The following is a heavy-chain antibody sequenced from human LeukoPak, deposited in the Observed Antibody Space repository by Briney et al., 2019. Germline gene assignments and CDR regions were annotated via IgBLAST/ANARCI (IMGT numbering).Heavy chain of an antibody. CDR2: INHSGST. CDR3: ARGEPGYCSGGSCYPFDY. V-gene: IGHV4-34*01. J-gene: IGHJ4*02. CDR1: GGSFSGYY. Sequence: PSETLSLTCAVYGGSFSGYYWSWIRQPPGKGLEGIGEINHSGSTNYNPSLKSRVTISVDTSKNQFSLKLSSVTAADTAVYYCARGEPGYCSGGSCYPFDYWGQGTLVTVSS. D-gene: IGHD2-15*01.